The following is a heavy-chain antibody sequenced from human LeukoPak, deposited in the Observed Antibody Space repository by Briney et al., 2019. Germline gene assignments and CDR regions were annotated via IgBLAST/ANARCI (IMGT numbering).Heavy chain of an antibody. D-gene: IGHD5-18*01. CDR3: ACGYSYGEFDY. V-gene: IGHV1-8*01. CDR1: GYTFTSYD. CDR2: MNPNSGNT. J-gene: IGHJ4*02. Sequence: ASVKVSCKASGYTFTSYDINWVRQATGQGLEWMGWMNPNSGNTGYAQKFQGRVTMTRNTSISTAYMGLSGLRSDDTAVYYCACGYSYGEFDYWGQGTLVTVSS.